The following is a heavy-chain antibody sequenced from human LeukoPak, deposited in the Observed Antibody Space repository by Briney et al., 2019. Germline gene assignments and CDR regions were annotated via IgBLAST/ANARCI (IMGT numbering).Heavy chain of an antibody. D-gene: IGHD3-9*01. V-gene: IGHV4-59*08. Sequence: SETLSLTCTVSGGSMNSYYFHWIRQAPGKGLERIGYVHYSGSTKYNPSLKSRVTISVDTSKNQFSLKVSSVTAADTAVYYCARHRYADTFGMDVWGQGTTVTVSS. CDR3: ARHRYADTFGMDV. J-gene: IGHJ6*02. CDR1: GGSMNSYY. CDR2: VHYSGST.